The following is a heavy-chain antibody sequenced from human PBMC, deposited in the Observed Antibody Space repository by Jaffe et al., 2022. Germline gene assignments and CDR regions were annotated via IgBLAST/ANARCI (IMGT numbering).Heavy chain of an antibody. D-gene: IGHD3-22*01. CDR3: AAEYDSSTSAFDV. Sequence: QVQLVESGGGVVQPGDSLRLSCAASGITFTNYVMHWVRQAPGKGLEWLAVIWSDGSDEYYADSVKGRFTISRDNSKNTLSLQMNSLRAEDTAVYYCAAEYDSSTSAFDVWGQGTMVTVSS. V-gene: IGHV3-30*02. CDR2: IWSDGSDE. CDR1: GITFTNYV. J-gene: IGHJ3*01.